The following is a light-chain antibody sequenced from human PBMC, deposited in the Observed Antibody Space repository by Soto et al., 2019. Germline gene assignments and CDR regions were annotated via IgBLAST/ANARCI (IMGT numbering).Light chain of an antibody. V-gene: IGLV2-8*01. Sequence: QSALTQPPSASGSPGQSVTISCTGTSSDVGGYNSVSWYQQHPGKAPKLMISEVSKRPSGVPDRFSGSKSGNTASLPVSGLQAEDEADYYCSSFAVNNNLVFGGGTKVTVL. CDR1: SSDVGGYNS. CDR3: SSFAVNNNLV. CDR2: EVS. J-gene: IGLJ2*01.